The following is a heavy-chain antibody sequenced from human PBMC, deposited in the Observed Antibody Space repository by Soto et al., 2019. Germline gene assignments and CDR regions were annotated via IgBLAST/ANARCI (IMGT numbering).Heavy chain of an antibody. J-gene: IGHJ3*02. CDR1: GYTFTSYG. D-gene: IGHD3-10*01. CDR3: AREASILWFGEFGDDAFDI. CDR2: ISAYNGNT. Sequence: QVQLVQSGAEVKKPGASVKVSCKASGYTFTSYGISWVRQAPGQGLEWMGWISAYNGNTNYAQKLQGRVTMTTDTSTSTAYMELRSLRSDDTAVYYCAREASILWFGEFGDDAFDIWGQGTMVTVSS. V-gene: IGHV1-18*01.